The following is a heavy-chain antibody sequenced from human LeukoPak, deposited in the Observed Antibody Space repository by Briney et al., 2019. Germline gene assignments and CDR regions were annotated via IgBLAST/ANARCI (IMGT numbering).Heavy chain of an antibody. CDR2: IYSGGST. V-gene: IGHV3-53*01. J-gene: IGHJ3*02. CDR3: ARALLNYDILTGYSQSAFDI. CDR1: GFTVRSNY. Sequence: GGSLRLSCAASGFTVRSNYMSWVRQAPGKGLEWVSTIYSGGSTYYADSVQGRFTISRDNSENTLYLQMNSLRAEDTAVYYCARALLNYDILTGYSQSAFDIWGQGTMVTVSS. D-gene: IGHD3-9*01.